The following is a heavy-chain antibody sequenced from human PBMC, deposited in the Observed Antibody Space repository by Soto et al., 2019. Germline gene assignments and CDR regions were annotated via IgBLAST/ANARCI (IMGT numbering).Heavy chain of an antibody. V-gene: IGHV1-18*04. CDR2: ISAYNGNT. CDR3: ARGGSAYYDSSGYYHFDY. Sequence: ASVKVSCKASGYTFTSYGISWVRQAPGQGLEWMGWISAYNGNTNYAQKLQGRVTMTTDTSTSTAYMELRSLRSDDTAVYYCARGGSAYYDSSGYYHFDYWGQGTLVTVSS. D-gene: IGHD3-22*01. CDR1: GYTFTSYG. J-gene: IGHJ4*02.